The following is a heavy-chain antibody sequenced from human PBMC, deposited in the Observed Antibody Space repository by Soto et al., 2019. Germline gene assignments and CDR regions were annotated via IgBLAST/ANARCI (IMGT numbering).Heavy chain of an antibody. CDR1: GGSISSGGYY. J-gene: IGHJ5*02. Sequence: SETLSLTCTVSGGSISSGGYYWSWIRQHPGRGLEWIGYIYYSGSTYYNPSLKSRVTISLGASKNQFSLRLSSVTAADTAVYYCARXRAGFFWSGRRDNWFDPWGQGTLVTVSS. CDR2: IYYSGST. V-gene: IGHV4-31*02. CDR3: ARXRAGFFWSGRRDNWFDP. D-gene: IGHD3-3*01.